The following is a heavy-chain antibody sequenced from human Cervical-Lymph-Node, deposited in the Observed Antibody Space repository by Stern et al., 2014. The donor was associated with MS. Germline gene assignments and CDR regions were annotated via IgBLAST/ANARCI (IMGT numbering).Heavy chain of an antibody. J-gene: IGHJ5*02. Sequence: VQLVESGAEVEKPGASVKVSCKASGYIFTDYYLHWVRQAPGQGLEWMGRINPNRGGTSYAQSFQGRVTLTRDTSITTAYMDLSRLTSDDTAVYYCTRALRIADRPSPGGHWFDPWGQGTLVIVSS. CDR3: TRALRIADRPSPGGHWFDP. CDR1: GYIFTDYY. D-gene: IGHD6-6*01. CDR2: INPNRGGT. V-gene: IGHV1-2*02.